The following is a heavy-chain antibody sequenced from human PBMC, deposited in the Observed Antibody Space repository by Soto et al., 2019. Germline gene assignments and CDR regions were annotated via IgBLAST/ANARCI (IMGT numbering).Heavy chain of an antibody. D-gene: IGHD1-26*01. Sequence: SETLSLTCAVSGGSISSGGYSWSWIRQPPGKGLEWSGYIYHSGSTYYNPSLKSRVAISVDRSKNQFSLKLSSVTAADTAVYYCARVLGRGSSEHRDWFDPWGQGTLVTVSS. V-gene: IGHV4-30-2*01. CDR3: ARVLGRGSSEHRDWFDP. CDR1: GGSISSGGYS. J-gene: IGHJ5*02. CDR2: IYHSGST.